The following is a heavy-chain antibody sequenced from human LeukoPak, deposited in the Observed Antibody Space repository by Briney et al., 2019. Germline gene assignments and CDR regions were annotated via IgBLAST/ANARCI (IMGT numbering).Heavy chain of an antibody. CDR1: GFTFTSYA. CDR3: AKAGRNSWYVDY. J-gene: IGHJ4*02. Sequence: GGTLRLSCAASGFTFTSYAMSWVRQAPGKGLEWVSGVTGSGGSTYYADSVKGRFTISRDNSKNTLYLQMNSLRAEDTAVYYCAKAGRNSWYVDYWGQGTQVTVSS. D-gene: IGHD2-2*01. V-gene: IGHV3-23*01. CDR2: VTGSGGST.